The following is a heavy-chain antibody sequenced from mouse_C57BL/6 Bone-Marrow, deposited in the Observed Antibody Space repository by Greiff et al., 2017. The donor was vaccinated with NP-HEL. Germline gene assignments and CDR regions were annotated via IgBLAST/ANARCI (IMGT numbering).Heavy chain of an antibody. J-gene: IGHJ1*03. D-gene: IGHD1-1*01. V-gene: IGHV3-6*01. CDR1: GYSITSGYY. CDR3: ARPTVVTFEV. CDR2: ISYDGSN. Sequence: LEESGPGLVKPSQSLSLTCSVTGYSITSGYYWNWIRQFPGNKLEWMGYISYDGSNNYNPSLKNRISITRDTSKNQFFLKLNSVTTEDTATYYCARPTVVTFEVWGTGTTVTVSS.